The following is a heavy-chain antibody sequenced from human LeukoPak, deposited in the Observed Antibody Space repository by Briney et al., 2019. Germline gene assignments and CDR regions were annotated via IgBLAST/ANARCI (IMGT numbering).Heavy chain of an antibody. V-gene: IGHV1-69*05. CDR1: GGTFSSYA. CDR3: ASGRRGVWSGYLNYYYYMDV. Sequence: ASVKVSCKASGGTFSSYAISWVRQAPGQGLEWMGGIIPIFGTANYAQKFQGRVTITTDESTSTAYMELSSLRSEDTAVYYCASGRRGVWSGYLNYYYYMDVWGKGTTVTVSS. J-gene: IGHJ6*03. D-gene: IGHD3-3*01. CDR2: IIPIFGTA.